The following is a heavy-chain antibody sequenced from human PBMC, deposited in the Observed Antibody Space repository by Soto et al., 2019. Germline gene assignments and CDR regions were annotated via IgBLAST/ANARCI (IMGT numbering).Heavy chain of an antibody. CDR2: MNPNSGNT. D-gene: IGHD3-9*01. Sequence: ASVKVSCKASGYTFTSYDINWVRQATGQGLEWMGWMNPNSGNTGYAQKFQGRVTMTRNTSISTAYMELSSLRSEDTAVYYCARGSALYDILTGYHRYYYYYYMDVWGKGTTVTVS. V-gene: IGHV1-8*01. J-gene: IGHJ6*03. CDR3: ARGSALYDILTGYHRYYYYYYMDV. CDR1: GYTFTSYD.